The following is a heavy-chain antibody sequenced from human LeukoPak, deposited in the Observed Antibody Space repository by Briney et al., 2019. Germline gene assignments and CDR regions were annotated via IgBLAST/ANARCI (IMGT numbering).Heavy chain of an antibody. V-gene: IGHV4-39*07. D-gene: IGHD3-10*02. J-gene: IGHJ4*02. CDR2: INHSGST. CDR1: GGSISSGGYY. CDR3: ARGARYVRY. Sequence: PSETLSLTCTVSGGSISSGGYYWSWIRQPPGKGLEWIGEINHSGSTNYNPPLKSRVTISVDTSKNQFSLKLSSVTAADTAVYYCARGARYVRYWGQGTLVTVSS.